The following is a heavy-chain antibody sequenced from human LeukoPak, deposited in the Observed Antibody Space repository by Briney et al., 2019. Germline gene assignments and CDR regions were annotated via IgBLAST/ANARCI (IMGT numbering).Heavy chain of an antibody. D-gene: IGHD4-17*01. CDR2: IYYSGST. V-gene: IGHV4-59*01. J-gene: IGHJ4*02. Sequence: PSETLSLTCTVSGGSISSYYWSWIRQPPGKGLEWIGYIYYSGSTNYNPSLKSRVTISVDTSKNQFSLKLSSVTAADTAVYYCAREDVTVSSPFDYWGQGTLVTVSS. CDR1: GGSISSYY. CDR3: AREDVTVSSPFDY.